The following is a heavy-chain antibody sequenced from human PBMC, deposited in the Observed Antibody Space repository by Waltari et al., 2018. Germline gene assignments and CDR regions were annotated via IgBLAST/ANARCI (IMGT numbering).Heavy chain of an antibody. V-gene: IGHV4-38-2*02. Sequence: QVQLQESGPGLVKPSETLSLTCTVSGYSISSGYYWGWIRQPPGKGLEWIGSIYHSGSTYYNPSLKSRVTISVDTSKNQFSLKLSSVTAADTAVYYCAREADLWGQGTLVTVSS. CDR3: AREADL. CDR1: GYSISSGYY. CDR2: IYHSGST. J-gene: IGHJ5*02.